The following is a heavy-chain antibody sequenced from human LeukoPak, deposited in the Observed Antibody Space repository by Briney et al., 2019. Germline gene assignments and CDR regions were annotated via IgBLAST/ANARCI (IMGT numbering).Heavy chain of an antibody. Sequence: SVKVSLMTSGGIFRRYGLNWVRQAPGQGLEWMGGFIPILGTPKYAQNLQGRVTITADESTSTGYMELSSLRYEDTAVYYCARGLYCRSSTSCSDYDMDVWGQGTTVAVSS. D-gene: IGHD2-15*01. V-gene: IGHV1-69*01. J-gene: IGHJ6*02. CDR2: FIPILGTP. CDR3: ARGLYCRSSTSCSDYDMDV. CDR1: GGIFRRYG.